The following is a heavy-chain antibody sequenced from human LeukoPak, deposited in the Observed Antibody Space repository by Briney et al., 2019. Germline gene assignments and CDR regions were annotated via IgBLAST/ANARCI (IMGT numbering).Heavy chain of an antibody. V-gene: IGHV1-8*01. CDR2: MNPNSGNT. D-gene: IGHD5-18*01. CDR3: ARGRGYSYPLDY. Sequence: ASVKVSCKTSGYTFTNYDINWVRQATGQGLEWMGWMNPNSGNTGYAQKFQGRVTMTRNTSISTAYMELSSLRSEDTAVYYCARGRGYSYPLDYWGQGTLVTVSS. J-gene: IGHJ4*02. CDR1: GYTFTNYD.